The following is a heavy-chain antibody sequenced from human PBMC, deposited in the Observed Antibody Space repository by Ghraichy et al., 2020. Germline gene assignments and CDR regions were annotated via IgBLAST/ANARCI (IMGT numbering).Heavy chain of an antibody. CDR3: ARQNWVGVPSHHYFDN. CDR2: IYYRGST. V-gene: IGHV4-59*01. Sequence: SETLSLTCSVSGGSISSYYWSWIRQPPGEELEWIGNIYYRGSTNYNPSVRSRVAISVDTSKNQVTLRLNSVTAADTAVYYCARQNWVGVPSHHYFDNWGQGTLVTVSS. D-gene: IGHD2-15*01. J-gene: IGHJ4*02. CDR1: GGSISSYY.